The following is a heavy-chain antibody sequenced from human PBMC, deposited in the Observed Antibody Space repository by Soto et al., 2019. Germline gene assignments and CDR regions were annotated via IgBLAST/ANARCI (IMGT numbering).Heavy chain of an antibody. CDR2: IIPILGIA. V-gene: IGHV1-69*02. Sequence: ASVKVSCKASGGTFSSYTISWVRQAPGQGLEWMGRIIPILGIANYAQKFQGRVTITADKSTSTAYMELSSLRSEDTAVYYCARARFTGRTRGPYYFDYWGQGTLVTVSS. CDR3: ARARFTGRTRGPYYFDY. J-gene: IGHJ4*02. CDR1: GGTFSSYT. D-gene: IGHD3-10*01.